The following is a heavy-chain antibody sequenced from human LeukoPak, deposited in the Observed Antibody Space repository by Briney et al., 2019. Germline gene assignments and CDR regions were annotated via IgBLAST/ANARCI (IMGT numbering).Heavy chain of an antibody. CDR3: ARGGKGYCSSISCSYAFDI. J-gene: IGHJ3*02. CDR1: GGSISSYY. D-gene: IGHD2-2*01. Sequence: SETLSLTCTVSGGSISSYYWSWIRQPAGKGLEWIGRIYTSGSTNYNPSLKSRVTMSVDTSKNQFSLKLSSVTAADTAVYYCARGGKGYCSSISCSYAFDIWGQGTMVTVSS. CDR2: IYTSGST. V-gene: IGHV4-4*07.